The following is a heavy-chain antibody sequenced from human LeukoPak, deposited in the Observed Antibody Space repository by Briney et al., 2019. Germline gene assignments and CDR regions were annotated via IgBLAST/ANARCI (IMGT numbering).Heavy chain of an antibody. CDR3: AKDSYYDSSGFIVY. Sequence: GGSLRLSCVASGFTFGKYWMSWVRQAPGKGLEWVANIKLDGSEKNYVDSVKGRFTISRDNSKNTLYLQMNSLRAEDTAVYYCAKDSYYDSSGFIVYWGQGTLVTVSS. D-gene: IGHD3-22*01. CDR2: IKLDGSEK. V-gene: IGHV3-7*03. CDR1: GFTFGKYW. J-gene: IGHJ4*02.